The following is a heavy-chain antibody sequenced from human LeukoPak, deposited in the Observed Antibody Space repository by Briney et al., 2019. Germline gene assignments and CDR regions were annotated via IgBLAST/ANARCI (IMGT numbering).Heavy chain of an antibody. CDR1: GFTFSSYW. CDR2: IDADGRTI. Sequence: GGSLRLSCAASGFTFSSYWMHWVRQAPGKGLMWVSRIDADGRTINYADSVKGRFTISRDNAKNTLYLQMNSLRAEDTAVYYCARAGYYRFDYWGQGTLVTVSS. CDR3: ARAGYYRFDY. J-gene: IGHJ4*02. V-gene: IGHV3-74*01. D-gene: IGHD1-26*01.